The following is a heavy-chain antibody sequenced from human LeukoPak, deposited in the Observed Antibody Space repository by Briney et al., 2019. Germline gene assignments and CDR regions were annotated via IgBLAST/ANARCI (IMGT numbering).Heavy chain of an antibody. CDR1: GGSFSGYY. CDR3: AKGSGQRRGWFDT. Sequence: SETLSLTCAVYGGSFSGYYWSWIRQPPGKGLEWIGEINHSGSTNYNPSLKSRVTISVDTSKNQFSLKLSSVTAADPAVYYCAKGSGQRRGWFDTMGKGPLVPVSS. J-gene: IGHJ5*02. D-gene: IGHD1-1*01. CDR2: INHSGST. V-gene: IGHV4-34*01.